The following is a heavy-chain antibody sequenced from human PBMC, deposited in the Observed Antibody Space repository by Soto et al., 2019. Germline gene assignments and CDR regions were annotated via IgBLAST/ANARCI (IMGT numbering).Heavy chain of an antibody. CDR1: GFSLSTSAEG. Sequence: QITLKESGPTLVKPTQTLTLTCTFSGFSLSTSAEGVAWVRQPPGKALEWLTIIYWDDIKRYNPSLNNRLTITKDXXKXQAXLTKTNMDPVDTATYYCSHRRCGSGSYCSYYGMDVWGQGTTVTVSS. V-gene: IGHV2-5*02. J-gene: IGHJ6*02. D-gene: IGHD3-10*01. CDR2: IYWDDIK. CDR3: SHRRCGSGSYCSYYGMDV.